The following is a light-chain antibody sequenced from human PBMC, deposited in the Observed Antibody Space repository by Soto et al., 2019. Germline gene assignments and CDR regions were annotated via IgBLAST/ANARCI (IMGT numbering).Light chain of an antibody. J-gene: IGLJ1*01. CDR1: SSDIGGYNY. Sequence: QSALTQPPSVSGSPGQSVTISCTGSSSDIGGYNYVSWYQHHPGKVPKLMIYDVGRRPSGVPDRFSGSKSGNTASLTISGLQAEDEADYYCCSYEGRFAFYVFGTGTKVTVL. CDR2: DVG. V-gene: IGLV2-11*01. CDR3: CSYEGRFAFYV.